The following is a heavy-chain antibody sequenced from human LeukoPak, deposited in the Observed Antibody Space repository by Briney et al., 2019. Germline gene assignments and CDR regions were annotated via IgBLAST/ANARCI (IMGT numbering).Heavy chain of an antibody. J-gene: IGHJ3*02. Sequence: SQTLSLTCTVSGGSISSGGSYWSWIRQPPGRGLEWIGYIYYSGSTYYNPSLRNRITISVDTSKNQFSLKLTSVTAADTAVYYCARDLTMVRGVPDAFDIWGQGTMVTVSS. CDR3: ARDLTMVRGVPDAFDI. CDR1: GGSISSGGSY. V-gene: IGHV4-31*03. CDR2: IYYSGST. D-gene: IGHD3-10*01.